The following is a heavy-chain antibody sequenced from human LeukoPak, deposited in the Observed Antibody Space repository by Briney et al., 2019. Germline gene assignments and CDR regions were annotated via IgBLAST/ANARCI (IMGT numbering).Heavy chain of an antibody. D-gene: IGHD3-22*01. CDR1: GFTFSSYG. CDR3: AKPYYYDSSGYYYYVDY. Sequence: GRSLRLSCAASGFTFSSYGMHWVRQAPGKGLEWVAVISYDGSNKYYADSVKGRFTISRDNSKNTLYLQMNSLRAEDTAVYYCAKPYYYDSSGYYYYVDYWGQGTLVTVSS. V-gene: IGHV3-30*18. J-gene: IGHJ4*02. CDR2: ISYDGSNK.